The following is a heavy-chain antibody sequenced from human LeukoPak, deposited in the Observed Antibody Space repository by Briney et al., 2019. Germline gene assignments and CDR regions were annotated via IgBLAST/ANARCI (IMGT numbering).Heavy chain of an antibody. J-gene: IGHJ6*03. CDR1: GGSISSGGYY. V-gene: IGHV4-30-2*01. Sequence: SQTLSLTCTVSGGSISSGGYYWSWIRQPPGKGLEWIGYIYHSGSTYYNPSLKGRVTISVDRSKNQFSLKLSSVTAADTAVYYCASNSKYSYGFYYYYYMDVWGKGTTVTVSS. D-gene: IGHD5-18*01. CDR2: IYHSGST. CDR3: ASNSKYSYGFYYYYYMDV.